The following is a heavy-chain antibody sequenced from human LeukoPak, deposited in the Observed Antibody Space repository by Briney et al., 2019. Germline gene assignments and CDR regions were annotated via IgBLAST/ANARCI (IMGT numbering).Heavy chain of an antibody. Sequence: ASVKVSCKASGYTFTGYYMHWVRQAPGQGLEWMGRINPNSGGTNYAQKFQGRVTMTRDTSISTAYMELSRLRSDDTAVYYRARDPPQAMVRGVGYDYWGQGTLVTVSS. D-gene: IGHD3-10*01. CDR1: GYTFTGYY. CDR3: ARDPPQAMVRGVGYDY. CDR2: INPNSGGT. V-gene: IGHV1-2*06. J-gene: IGHJ4*02.